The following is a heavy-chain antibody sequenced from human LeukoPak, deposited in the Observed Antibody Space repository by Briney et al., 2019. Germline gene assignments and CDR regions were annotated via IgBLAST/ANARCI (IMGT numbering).Heavy chain of an antibody. D-gene: IGHD5-18*01. Sequence: PSETLSLTCTVSGDSISRYYWSWIRQPAGKGLEWIGRIYSSGGTNYNPSFKSRVTISVDTSKNQFSLKLSSVTAADTAVYYCARGYIGDTAMVDYWGQGTLVTVSS. V-gene: IGHV4-4*07. CDR1: GDSISRYY. J-gene: IGHJ4*02. CDR3: ARGYIGDTAMVDY. CDR2: IYSSGGT.